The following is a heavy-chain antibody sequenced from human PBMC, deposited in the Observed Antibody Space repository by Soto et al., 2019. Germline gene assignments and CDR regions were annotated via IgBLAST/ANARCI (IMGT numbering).Heavy chain of an antibody. J-gene: IGHJ4*02. CDR3: NRGSEYDFWSGYL. Sequence: QERLVQSGAEVRKPGSSVKVSCKVTGGTSTRYAINWVRQAPGQGLGWMGGIVPMFGTSKYAQKCQGRVTITADTSTNIAYMELRSLRSEDTAVYYCNRGSEYDFWSGYLWGQGTLVSVSS. D-gene: IGHD3-3*01. CDR2: IVPMFGTS. V-gene: IGHV1-69*06. CDR1: GGTSTRYA.